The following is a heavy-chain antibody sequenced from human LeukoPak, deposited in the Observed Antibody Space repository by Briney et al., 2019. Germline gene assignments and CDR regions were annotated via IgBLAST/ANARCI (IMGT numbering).Heavy chain of an antibody. D-gene: IGHD5-12*01. CDR1: GGSISSYY. V-gene: IGHV4-59*01. CDR3: ARGDIVATIGAFDI. J-gene: IGHJ3*02. CDR2: IYYSGST. Sequence: SETLSLTCTVSGGSISSYYWSGIRQPPGKGLEWIGYIYYSGSTNYNPSLKSRVTISVDTSKNQFSLKLSSVTAADTAVYYCARGDIVATIGAFDIWGQGTMVTVSS.